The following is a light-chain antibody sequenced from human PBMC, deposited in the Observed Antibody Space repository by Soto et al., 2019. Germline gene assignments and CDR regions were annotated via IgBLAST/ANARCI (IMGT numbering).Light chain of an antibody. CDR3: QQYNTYST. CDR1: QSITSW. Sequence: DIQMTQSPSTLSASVGDSVTITCRASQSITSWLAWYQQKPGKAPKLLIYKASTLKSGVPSRFSGGGSGTEFTLTISSLQPDDFATYYCQQYNTYSTFGQGTRLEIK. CDR2: KAS. V-gene: IGKV1-5*03. J-gene: IGKJ5*01.